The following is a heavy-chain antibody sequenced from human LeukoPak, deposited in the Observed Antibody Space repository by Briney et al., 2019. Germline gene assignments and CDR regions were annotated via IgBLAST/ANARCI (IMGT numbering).Heavy chain of an antibody. D-gene: IGHD6-13*01. J-gene: IGHJ4*02. CDR2: ISGDGGST. CDR3: AKAARSSWYMYFDY. Sequence: GGSLRLSCAASGFTFDDYAMHWVRQAPGKGVEGVSLISGDGGSTYYADSVKGGLTISREKRKNSLYLQMNSLRTEDTALYYCAKAARSSWYMYFDYWGQGTLVTVSS. CDR1: GFTFDDYA. V-gene: IGHV3-43*02.